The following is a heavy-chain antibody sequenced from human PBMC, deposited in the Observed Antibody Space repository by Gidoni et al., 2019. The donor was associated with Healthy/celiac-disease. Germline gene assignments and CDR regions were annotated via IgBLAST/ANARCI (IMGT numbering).Heavy chain of an antibody. CDR1: GFPVSRTS. J-gene: IGHJ6*03. Sequence: EVQLVESGGGLIQPGGSLRLSCAASGFPVSRTSMSLVRQAPGKGLEWVSVIYSGGSTYYAASVKGRFTISRDNSKNTLYLQMNSLRAEDTAVYYCARGQGGGYPYYYYYMDVWGKGTTVTVSS. V-gene: IGHV3-53*01. D-gene: IGHD1-26*01. CDR2: IYSGGST. CDR3: ARGQGGGYPYYYYYMDV.